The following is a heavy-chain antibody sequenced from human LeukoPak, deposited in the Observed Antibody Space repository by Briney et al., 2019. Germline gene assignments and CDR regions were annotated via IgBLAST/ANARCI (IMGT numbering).Heavy chain of an antibody. CDR3: ARIVRGVISPDDAFDI. CDR2: IDYSGST. V-gene: IGHV4-39*07. Sequence: SETLSLTCTVSGGSISSRNYYWGWIRQPPGKGLEWIASIDYSGSTNYNPSLKSRVTISVDTSKNQLSLKLSSVTAADTAVYYCARIVRGVISPDDAFDIWGQGTMVTVSS. D-gene: IGHD3-10*01. J-gene: IGHJ3*02. CDR1: GGSISSRNYY.